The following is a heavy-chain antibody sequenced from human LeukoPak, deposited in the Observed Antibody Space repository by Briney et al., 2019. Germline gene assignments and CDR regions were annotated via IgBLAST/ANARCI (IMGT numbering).Heavy chain of an antibody. Sequence: SETLSLTCSVYGGSFICYYWSWIRQPPGKVLEWIGEINHSGSTNYNPSLKSRVTISVDTSKNQFSLKLSSVTAADTAVYYCARGLHDKHWSAFRYMDVWGKGTTVTVSS. D-gene: IGHD3-3*01. CDR1: GGSFICYY. CDR3: ARGLHDKHWSAFRYMDV. J-gene: IGHJ6*03. CDR2: INHSGST. V-gene: IGHV4-34*01.